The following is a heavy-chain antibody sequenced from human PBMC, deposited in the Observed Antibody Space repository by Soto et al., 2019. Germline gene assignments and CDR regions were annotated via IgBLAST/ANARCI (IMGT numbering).Heavy chain of an antibody. CDR1: GDTFSSYA. V-gene: IGHV1-69*01. CDR3: ADSYYDFWSGYYGYYYYGMDV. CDR2: IIPIFGTA. J-gene: IGHJ6*02. D-gene: IGHD3-3*01. Sequence: VSCKASGDTFSSYAISWVRQDPGKGLEWMGGIIPIFGTANYAQKFQGRVTITADESTSTAYMELSSLRSEDTAVYYCADSYYDFWSGYYGYYYYGMDVWGQGTTVTVSS.